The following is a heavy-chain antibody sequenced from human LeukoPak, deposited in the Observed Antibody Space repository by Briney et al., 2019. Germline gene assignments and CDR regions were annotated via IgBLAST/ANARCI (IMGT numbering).Heavy chain of an antibody. CDR3: ARGVSYYYYMDV. V-gene: IGHV4-34*01. CDR2: INHSGST. J-gene: IGHJ6*03. Sequence: PSETLSLTCTVSGGSISSYYWSWIRQPPGKGLEWIGEINHSGSTNYNPSLKSRVTISVDTSKNQFSLKLSSVTAAGTAVYYCARGVSYYYYMDVWGKGTTVTVSS. CDR1: GGSISSYY.